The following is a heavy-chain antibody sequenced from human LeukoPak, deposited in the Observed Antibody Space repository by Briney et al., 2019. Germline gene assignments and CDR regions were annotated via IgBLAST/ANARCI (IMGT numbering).Heavy chain of an antibody. J-gene: IGHJ4*02. CDR2: IYSGGST. D-gene: IGHD3-10*01. V-gene: IGHV3-66*01. CDR3: AKDYNRAYYYGSGFDY. Sequence: GGSLRLSCAASGFTVSSNYMSWVRQAPGKGLEWVSVIYSGGSTYYADSVKGRFTISRDNSKNTLYLQMNSLRAEDTAVYYCAKDYNRAYYYGSGFDYWGQGTLVTVSS. CDR1: GFTVSSNY.